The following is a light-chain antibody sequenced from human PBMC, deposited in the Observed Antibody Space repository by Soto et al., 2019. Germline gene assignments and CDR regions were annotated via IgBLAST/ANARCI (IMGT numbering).Light chain of an antibody. CDR3: QQYNNWPWT. J-gene: IGKJ1*01. CDR1: QSVSSSY. CDR2: GAS. V-gene: IGKV3-20*01. Sequence: EIVLTQSPGTLSLSPGERATLSCRASQSVSSSYLAWYQQKPGQAPRLLIYGASSRATDVPDRFSASGSGTEFTLTISSLQSEDFAVYYCQQYNNWPWTFGQGTKV.